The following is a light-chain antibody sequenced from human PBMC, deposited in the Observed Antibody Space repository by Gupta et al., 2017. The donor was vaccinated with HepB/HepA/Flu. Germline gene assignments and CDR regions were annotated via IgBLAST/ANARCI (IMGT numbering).Light chain of an antibody. CDR2: SNN. CDR1: SSNIGDNT. CDR3: AAWDDSLNGVV. V-gene: IGLV1-44*01. Sequence: QSVLTQPPSASGTPGQRVTISCSGSSSNIGDNTVNWYQQLPGTAPKMLIYSNNQRPSGVPDRFSGSKSGTSVSLAISGLQSEDEAEYYCAAWDDSLNGVVFGGGTKLTVL. J-gene: IGLJ2*01.